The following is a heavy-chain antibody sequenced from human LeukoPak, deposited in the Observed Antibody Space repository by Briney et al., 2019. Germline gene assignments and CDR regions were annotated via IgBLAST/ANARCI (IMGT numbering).Heavy chain of an antibody. Sequence: GGSLRLSCAASGFTFSSYSMNWVRQAPGKGLEWVSSISSSSSYIYYADSVKGRFTISRDNAKNSLYLQMNSLRAEDTAVYYCAARITIFGVVTPDAFDIWGQGTMVTVSS. CDR3: AARITIFGVVTPDAFDI. CDR1: GFTFSSYS. CDR2: ISSSSSYI. J-gene: IGHJ3*02. D-gene: IGHD3-3*01. V-gene: IGHV3-21*01.